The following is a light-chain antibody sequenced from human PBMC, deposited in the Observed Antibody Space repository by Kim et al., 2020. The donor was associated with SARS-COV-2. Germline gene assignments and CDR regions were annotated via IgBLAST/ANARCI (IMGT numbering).Light chain of an antibody. CDR1: SLRSYY. V-gene: IGLV3-19*01. Sequence: ALGQTVRITCEGDSLRSYYASWYQQKPGQAPVLVIYGKTNRPSGIPDRFSGSSSGNPASLTITGAQAEDEADYYCNSRDSSGNHWVFGGGTQLTV. CDR2: GKT. CDR3: NSRDSSGNHWV. J-gene: IGLJ3*02.